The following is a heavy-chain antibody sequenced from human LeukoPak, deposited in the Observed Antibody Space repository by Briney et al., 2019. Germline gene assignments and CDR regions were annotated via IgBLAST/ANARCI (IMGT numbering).Heavy chain of an antibody. V-gene: IGHV4-39*07. Sequence: SETLSLTCTVSGGSISSSSYYWGWIRQPPGKGLEWIGSIYYSGSTYYNPSLKSRVTISVDTSKNQFSLKLSSVTAADTAVYYCARVRSAASYYYYMDVWGKGTTVTVSS. J-gene: IGHJ6*03. CDR3: ARVRSAASYYYYMDV. CDR2: IYYSGST. CDR1: GGSISSSSYY. D-gene: IGHD2-2*01.